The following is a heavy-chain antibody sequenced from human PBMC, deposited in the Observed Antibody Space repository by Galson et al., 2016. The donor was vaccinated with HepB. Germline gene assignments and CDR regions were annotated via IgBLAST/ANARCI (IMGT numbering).Heavy chain of an antibody. CDR3: ARHVIETLGGGPTTNTPDF. Sequence: WSWIRQPPGRGLEWIATFSYSGITYYKPSLKSRVTISVDTSKNQFSLNLSSVTAADTAVYYCARHVIETLGGGPTTNTPDFWGQGTLVTVSS. V-gene: IGHV4-39*01. CDR2: FSYSGIT. D-gene: IGHD2-21*01. J-gene: IGHJ4*02.